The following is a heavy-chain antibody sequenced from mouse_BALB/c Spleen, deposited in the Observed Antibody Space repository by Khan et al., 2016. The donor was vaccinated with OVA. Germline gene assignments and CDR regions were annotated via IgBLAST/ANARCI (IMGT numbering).Heavy chain of an antibody. CDR1: GFSLTSYG. D-gene: IGHD1-1*01. CDR3: ARDHGNTYEYFDY. V-gene: IGHV2-9*02. Sequence: VQLKESGPGLVAPSQSLSITCTVSGFSLTSYGVHWVRQPPGKGLVWLGIIWAGGSTNYNSALMSRLSISKDNSKSQVFVKMISLQTDDTAMYYCARDHGNTYEYFDYWGQGTTLTVSS. J-gene: IGHJ2*01. CDR2: IWAGGST.